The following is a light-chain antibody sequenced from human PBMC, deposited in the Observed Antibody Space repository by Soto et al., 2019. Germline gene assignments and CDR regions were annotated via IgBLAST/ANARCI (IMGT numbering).Light chain of an antibody. CDR3: QQYGGSPRP. J-gene: IGKJ1*01. CDR2: GAS. V-gene: IGKV3-20*01. CDR1: HSVSSY. Sequence: IAVTESPATLSLSQAQRATLSCSASHSVSSYLAWYQQKPGQAPRLLIYGASSRATGIPDRFSGSGSGTHFTLTISRLEPEDFAVYYCQQYGGSPRPFGQGTKVAIK.